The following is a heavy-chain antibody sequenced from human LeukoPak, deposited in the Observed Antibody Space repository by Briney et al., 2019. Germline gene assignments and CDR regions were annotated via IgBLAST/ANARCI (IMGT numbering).Heavy chain of an antibody. CDR3: AREGNYYDSSGYPPAD. V-gene: IGHV3-48*01. D-gene: IGHD3-22*01. CDR1: GFTFMSYS. J-gene: IGHJ4*02. Sequence: PGGSLRLSCAASGFTFMSYSMNRVRQAPGKGLEWVSYISSSSSTIYYADSVKGRFTISRDNAKNSLYLQMNSLRAEDTAVYYCAREGNYYDSSGYPPADWGQGTLVTVSS. CDR2: ISSSSSTI.